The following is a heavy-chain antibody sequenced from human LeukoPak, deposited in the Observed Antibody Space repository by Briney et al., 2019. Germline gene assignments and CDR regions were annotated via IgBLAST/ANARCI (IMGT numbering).Heavy chain of an antibody. J-gene: IGHJ4*02. Sequence: GGSLRLSCAASGFTFSNAWMNWVRQAPGKGLEWVGRIKSKTDGGTTDYAAPVKGRFTISRDDSKNTLYLQMNSLKTEDTAVYYCTTLVHSSSWYSADYWGQGTLVTVSS. D-gene: IGHD6-13*01. CDR3: TTLVHSSSWYSADY. CDR1: GFTFSNAW. CDR2: IKSKTDGGTT. V-gene: IGHV3-15*07.